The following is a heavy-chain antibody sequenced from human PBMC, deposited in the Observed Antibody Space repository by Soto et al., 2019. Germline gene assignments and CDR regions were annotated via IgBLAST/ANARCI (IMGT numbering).Heavy chain of an antibody. CDR2: ISSSSSPI. J-gene: IGHJ2*01. CDR1: GFTFSSYS. D-gene: IGHD2-2*01. V-gene: IGHV3-48*01. Sequence: EVQLVESGGGLVQPGGSLRLSCAASGFTFSSYSMNWVRRAPGKGREWVSYISSSSSPIYYADSVKGRFTISRDNAKNSLYLEMNSLRVEDTAVYYCEVASTSRNWDFDLWGRGTLVTVSS. CDR3: EVASTSRNWDFDL.